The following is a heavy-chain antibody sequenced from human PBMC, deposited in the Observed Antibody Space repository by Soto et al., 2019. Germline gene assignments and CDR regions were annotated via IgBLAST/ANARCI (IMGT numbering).Heavy chain of an antibody. D-gene: IGHD2-2*01. CDR1: GFTFSSYA. CDR3: AKDPRTSCYFCLGHYFDY. CDR2: ISGSGVST. Sequence: GGSLRLSCAASGFTFSSYAMSWVRQAPGKGLEWVSAISGSGVSTYYADSVKGRFTISRDNSKNTLYLQMNSLRAEDTAVYYCAKDPRTSCYFCLGHYFDYWGQGPLVTVS. V-gene: IGHV3-23*01. J-gene: IGHJ4*02.